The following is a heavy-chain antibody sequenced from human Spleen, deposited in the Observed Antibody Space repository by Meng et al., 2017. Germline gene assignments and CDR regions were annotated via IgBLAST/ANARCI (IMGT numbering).Heavy chain of an antibody. D-gene: IGHD4-17*01. CDR1: NGSFSRGGYF. J-gene: IGHJ5*02. CDR2: ISDIGHT. V-gene: IGHV4-61*08. CDR3: ARDGPTVTTSPWFDP. Sequence: LKQWGAGLLTPSGSLSLTCTASNGSFSRGGYFWSWIRQPPGKGLEWVGYISDIGHTNYNPSLKSRLTMSVDASKNQLSLKLTSVTAADTAIYYCARDGPTVTTSPWFDPWGQGTLVTVSS.